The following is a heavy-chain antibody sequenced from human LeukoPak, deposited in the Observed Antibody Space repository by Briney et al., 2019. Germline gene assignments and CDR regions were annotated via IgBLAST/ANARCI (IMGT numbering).Heavy chain of an antibody. CDR1: GGSISSSY. D-gene: IGHD1-14*01. J-gene: IGHJ3*02. Sequence: SETLSLTCSVSGGSISSSYWSWIRQPPGRGLEWIGYSYYTGDSNYSPSLKSRVAISFATSKNQFSLRLRSVTATDTAVYYCARRVHNRGLYDLGAFDIWGQGTMVTVSS. CDR2: SYYTGDS. CDR3: ARRVHNRGLYDLGAFDI. V-gene: IGHV4-59*08.